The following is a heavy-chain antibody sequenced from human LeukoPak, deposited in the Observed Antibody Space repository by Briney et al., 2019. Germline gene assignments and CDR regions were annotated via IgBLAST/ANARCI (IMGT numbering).Heavy chain of an antibody. CDR1: GDSISSYY. V-gene: IGHV4-59*13. CDR3: ARDRRVVGASRPHDAFDI. D-gene: IGHD1-26*01. CDR2: IYYSGST. J-gene: IGHJ3*02. Sequence: PSQTLSLTCAVSGDSISSYYWSWIRHPPAKARECRGDIYYSGSTNYNPSLKSRVTISVDTSKNQFSLKLNSVTAADTNVYYCARDRRVVGASRPHDAFDIWGQGTMVTVSS.